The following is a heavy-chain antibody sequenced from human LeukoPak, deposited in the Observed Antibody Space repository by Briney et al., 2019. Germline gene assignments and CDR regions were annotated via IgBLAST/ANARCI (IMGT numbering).Heavy chain of an antibody. J-gene: IGHJ4*02. Sequence: PSETLSLTCAVPGVPISGFFWSWIRQPPGKGLEWIEEMSHSGGSNYNSSLKVRATISVDTSENQFSLIVTSVTAAYTAVYYCARIRCGHTDDRCYKYWGQGTLVTVSS. CDR1: GVPISGFF. CDR3: ARIRCGHTDDRCYKY. V-gene: IGHV4-34*01. CDR2: MSHSGGS. D-gene: IGHD2-8*01.